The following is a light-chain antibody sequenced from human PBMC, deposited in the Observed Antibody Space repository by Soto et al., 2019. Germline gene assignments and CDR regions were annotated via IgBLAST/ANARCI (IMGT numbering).Light chain of an antibody. CDR3: QQYHTYWWT. V-gene: IGKV1-5*03. Sequence: DIHMTQSPSTLSASVGYRVTITCRPSQTIINWLAWYQQKPGKAPKLLIYKASTLEGEVPSRFSGSGSETEFTLTINSLQPDDSATYYCQQYHTYWWTFGQGTKVDIK. CDR1: QTIINW. CDR2: KAS. J-gene: IGKJ1*01.